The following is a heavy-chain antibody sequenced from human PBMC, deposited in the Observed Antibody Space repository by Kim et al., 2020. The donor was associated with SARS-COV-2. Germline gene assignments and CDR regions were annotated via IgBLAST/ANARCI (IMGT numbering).Heavy chain of an antibody. J-gene: IGHJ5*02. V-gene: IGHV1-2*04. CDR3: ARGRVRGAQNWFDP. Sequence: ASVKVSCKASGYTFTGYYMHWVRQAPGQGLEWMGWINPNSGGTNYAQKFQGWVTMTRDTSISTAYMELSRLRSDDTAVYYCARGRVRGAQNWFDPWGQGTLVTVSS. D-gene: IGHD3-10*01. CDR1: GYTFTGYY. CDR2: INPNSGGT.